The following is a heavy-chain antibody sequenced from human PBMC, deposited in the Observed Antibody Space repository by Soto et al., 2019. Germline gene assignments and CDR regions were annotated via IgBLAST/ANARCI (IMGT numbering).Heavy chain of an antibody. V-gene: IGHV4-34*01. CDR2: INHSGST. CDR1: GGSFRGYY. CDR3: ARRGVHYSSRIYYYYYYGLDI. J-gene: IGHJ6*02. Sequence: PSETLCLTCAVYGGSFRGYYWSWIRQPPGKGLEWIGEINHSGSTNYNPSLKSRVTISVDTCKNQLSLKLSSVTLADTSVYYCARRGVHYSSRIYYYYYYGLDIWGQGTMVTVSS. D-gene: IGHD6-13*01.